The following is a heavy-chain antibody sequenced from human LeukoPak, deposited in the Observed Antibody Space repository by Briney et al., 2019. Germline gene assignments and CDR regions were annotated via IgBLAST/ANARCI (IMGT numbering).Heavy chain of an antibody. Sequence: GGSLRLSCAAPGFTFSSYGMHWVRQAPGKGLEWVAVISYDGSNKYYADSVKGRFTISRDNSKNTLYLQMNSLRAEDTAVYYCAKDTSVGAFDYWGQGTLVTVSS. CDR2: ISYDGSNK. V-gene: IGHV3-30*18. CDR3: AKDTSVGAFDY. J-gene: IGHJ4*02. CDR1: GFTFSSYG. D-gene: IGHD1-26*01.